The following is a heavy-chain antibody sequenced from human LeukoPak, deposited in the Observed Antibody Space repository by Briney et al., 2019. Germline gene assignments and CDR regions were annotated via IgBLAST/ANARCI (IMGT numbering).Heavy chain of an antibody. Sequence: ASVKVSCKASGYTFTGYYMHWVRQAPGQGLEWTGWINPNSGGTNYAQKFQGRVTMTRDTSISTAYMELSRLRSDDTAVYYCARDWSRGGKNWFDPWGQGTLVTVSS. CDR1: GYTFTGYY. V-gene: IGHV1-2*02. CDR3: ARDWSRGGKNWFDP. D-gene: IGHD6-25*01. CDR2: INPNSGGT. J-gene: IGHJ5*02.